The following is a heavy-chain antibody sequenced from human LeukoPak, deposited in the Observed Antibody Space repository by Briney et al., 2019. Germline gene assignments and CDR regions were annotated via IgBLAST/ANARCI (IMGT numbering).Heavy chain of an antibody. V-gene: IGHV1-69*05. J-gene: IGHJ4*02. CDR2: IIPIFGTA. D-gene: IGHD3-3*01. CDR1: GGTFSSYA. CDR3: ARADRSGVAYYDFWSGYPLDY. Sequence: SVKVSCKASGGTFSSYAISWVRQAPGQGLEWMGGIIPIFGTANYAQKFQGRVTITTDESTSTAYMELSSLRSEDTAVYYCARADRSGVAYYDFWSGYPLDYWGQGTLVTVSS.